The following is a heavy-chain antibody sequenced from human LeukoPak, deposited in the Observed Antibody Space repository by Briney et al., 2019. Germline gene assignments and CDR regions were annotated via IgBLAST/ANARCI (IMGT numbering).Heavy chain of an antibody. D-gene: IGHD6-13*01. CDR3: ARGRIAAAGTGLRYFDY. CDR2: IYTSGST. J-gene: IGHJ4*02. Sequence: SETLSLTCTVSGGSISSYYWSWIRQPAGKGLEWIGRIYTSGSTNYSPSLKSRVTMSVDTSKNQFSLKLSSVTAADTAVYYCARGRIAAAGTGLRYFDYWGQGTLVTVSS. CDR1: GGSISSYY. V-gene: IGHV4-4*07.